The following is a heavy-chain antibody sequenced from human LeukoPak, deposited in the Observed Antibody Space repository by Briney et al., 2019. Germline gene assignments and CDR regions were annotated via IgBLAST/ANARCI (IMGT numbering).Heavy chain of an antibody. V-gene: IGHV3-74*01. J-gene: IGHJ4*02. D-gene: IGHD3-3*01. CDR2: INSDGSST. CDR1: GFTFSSYW. Sequence: GGSLRLSCAASGFTFSSYWMSWVRQAPGKGLVWVSRINSDGSSTSYADSVKGRFTISRDNAKNTLYLQMNSLRAEDTAVYYCARVFPAYDFWSGYYAENEYYFDYWGQGTLVTVSS. CDR3: ARVFPAYDFWSGYYAENEYYFDY.